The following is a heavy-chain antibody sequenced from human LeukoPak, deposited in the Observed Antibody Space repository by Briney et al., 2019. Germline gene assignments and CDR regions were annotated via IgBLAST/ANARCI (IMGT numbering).Heavy chain of an antibody. J-gene: IGHJ6*02. CDR2: IGTAGDT. CDR3: ARGPATVTASYYYYGMDV. Sequence: GSLRPSCAASGFTFSNYDMHWVRQATGKGLEWLSAIGTAGDTAYPGSVKGRFTISRENAKNSLYLQMNSLRAGDTAVYYCARGPATVTASYYYYGMDVWGQGTTVTVSS. V-gene: IGHV3-13*01. D-gene: IGHD4-17*01. CDR1: GFTFSNYD.